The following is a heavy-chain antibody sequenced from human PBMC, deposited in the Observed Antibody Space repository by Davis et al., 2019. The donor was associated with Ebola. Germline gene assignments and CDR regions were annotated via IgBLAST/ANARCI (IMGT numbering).Heavy chain of an antibody. CDR3: ARERRYCSSTSCYTRYYYYGMDV. D-gene: IGHD2-2*02. V-gene: IGHV1-18*01. CDR1: GYTFTSYG. CDR2: ISAYNGNT. Sequence: AASVKVSCKASGYTFTSYGISWVRQAPGQGHEWMGWISAYNGNTNYAQKLQGRVTMTTDTSTSTAYMELRSLRSDDTAVYYCARERRYCSSTSCYTRYYYYGMDVWGQGTTVTVSS. J-gene: IGHJ6*02.